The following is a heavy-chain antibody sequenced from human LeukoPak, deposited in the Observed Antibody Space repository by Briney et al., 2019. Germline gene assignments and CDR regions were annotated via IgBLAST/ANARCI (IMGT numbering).Heavy chain of an antibody. CDR1: GVSFSGYY. Sequence: SETLSLTCAVYGVSFSGYYWSWIRQPPGKGLEWIGEINHSGSTNYNPSLKSRVTISVDTSKNQFSLKLSSVTAADTAVYYCARSYYDFWSGYYGRPYNWFDPWGQGTLVTVSS. CDR3: ARSYYDFWSGYYGRPYNWFDP. V-gene: IGHV4-34*01. J-gene: IGHJ5*02. D-gene: IGHD3-3*01. CDR2: INHSGST.